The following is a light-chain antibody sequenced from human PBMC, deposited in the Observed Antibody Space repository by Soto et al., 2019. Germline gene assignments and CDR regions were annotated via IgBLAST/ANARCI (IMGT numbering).Light chain of an antibody. V-gene: IGLV2-14*01. Sequence: QSALTQPASISGSPGQSITISCTGTSSDVGGYNYVSWYQQHPSKAPKLMIYDVDNRPSGVSYRFSGSKSGKTASLTISGLQAEDEAGYYCSSYTSSSTVVFGGGTKVTVL. CDR3: SSYTSSSTVV. CDR2: DVD. J-gene: IGLJ2*01. CDR1: SSDVGGYNY.